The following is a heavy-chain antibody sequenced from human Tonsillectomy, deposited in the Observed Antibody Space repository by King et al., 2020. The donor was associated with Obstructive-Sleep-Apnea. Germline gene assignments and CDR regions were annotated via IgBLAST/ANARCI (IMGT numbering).Heavy chain of an antibody. CDR3: ARGSGAAAVNWFDP. CDR2: INHSGST. V-gene: IGHV4-34*01. D-gene: IGHD6-13*01. CDR1: GGSFSDYY. Sequence: VQLQQWGAGLLKPSETLSLTCAVYGGSFSDYYWSWIRQPPGKGLEWIGEINHSGSTNYNPSLKSRVTISADTSNNQFPLKLSSVTAADTAVYYCARGSGAAAVNWFDPWGQGTLVTVSS. J-gene: IGHJ5*02.